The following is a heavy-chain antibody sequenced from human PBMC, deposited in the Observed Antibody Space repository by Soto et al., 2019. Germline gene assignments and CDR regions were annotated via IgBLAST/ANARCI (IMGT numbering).Heavy chain of an antibody. V-gene: IGHV4-39*01. CDR3: ARRAYGVDV. J-gene: IGHJ6*02. Sequence: SETLSLTCTVSGGSITSSSYYWGWIRQPPGEGLEWIGTISYSGISHYTPSLKSRVTMSVDASKKQFSLQLTSVTAADTAIYYCARRAYGVDVWGQGTTVTVSS. CDR2: ISYSGIS. CDR1: GGSITSSSYY. D-gene: IGHD3-16*01.